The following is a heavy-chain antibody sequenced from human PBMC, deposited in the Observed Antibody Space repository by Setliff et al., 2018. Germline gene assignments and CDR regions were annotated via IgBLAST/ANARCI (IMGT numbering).Heavy chain of an antibody. CDR3: ASYEGDDYGDYYFDY. Sequence: AASVKVSCKASGGTFSSYAISWVRQAPGQGLEWMGGIIPILGIANYAQKFQGRVTITADKSTSTAYMELSSLRSEDTAVYYCASYEGDDYGDYYFDYWGQGTLVTVSS. J-gene: IGHJ4*02. CDR1: GGTFSSYA. V-gene: IGHV1-69*10. CDR2: IIPILGIA. D-gene: IGHD4-17*01.